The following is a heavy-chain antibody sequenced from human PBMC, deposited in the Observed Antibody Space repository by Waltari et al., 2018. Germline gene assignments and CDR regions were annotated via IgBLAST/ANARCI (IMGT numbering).Heavy chain of an antibody. V-gene: IGHV4-59*01. CDR3: ARAPEAARRISAEYYFDY. D-gene: IGHD6-6*01. Sequence: QVQLQESGPGLVKPSETLSLTCTVSGGSISSYYWSWIRQPPGKGLEWIGYIYYSGSTNYNPSLKSRVTISVDTSKNQFSLKLSSVTAADTAVYYCARAPEAARRISAEYYFDYWGQGTLVTVSS. CDR2: IYYSGST. J-gene: IGHJ4*02. CDR1: GGSISSYY.